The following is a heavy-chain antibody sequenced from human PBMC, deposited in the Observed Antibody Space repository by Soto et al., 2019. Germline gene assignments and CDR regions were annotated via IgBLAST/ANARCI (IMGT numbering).Heavy chain of an antibody. V-gene: IGHV5-51*01. Sequence: GESLKISCKGSGYSFTSYWIGWVRQMPGKGLEWMGIIYPGDSDTRYSPSFQGQVTISADKSISTAYLQWSSLKASDTAMYYCARGPDSSGYYRLDYGMDVWGQGTTVTVSS. CDR1: GYSFTSYW. J-gene: IGHJ6*02. D-gene: IGHD3-22*01. CDR3: ARGPDSSGYYRLDYGMDV. CDR2: IYPGDSDT.